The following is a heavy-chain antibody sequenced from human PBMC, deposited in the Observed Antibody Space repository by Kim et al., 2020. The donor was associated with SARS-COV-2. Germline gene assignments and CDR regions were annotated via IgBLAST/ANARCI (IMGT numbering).Heavy chain of an antibody. D-gene: IGHD7-27*01. CDR2: IYYSGRT. CDR3: ARLFPFESNWGHVADY. J-gene: IGHJ4*02. CDR1: GDSFRSSAYY. V-gene: IGHV4-39*01. Sequence: SETLSLTCTVSGDSFRSSAYYWGWIRQPPGKGLEWIGSIYYSGRTYYNPSLNNRVTISVDTSKNQFSLRLGSVTAADTAVYYCARLFPFESNWGHVADYWGEGTLDTVSS.